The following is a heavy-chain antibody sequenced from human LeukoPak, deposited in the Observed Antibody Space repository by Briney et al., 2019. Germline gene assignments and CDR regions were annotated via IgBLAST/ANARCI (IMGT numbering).Heavy chain of an antibody. CDR2: INPNSGGT. D-gene: IGHD6-25*01. CDR3: ARDPSGHFYYFDY. J-gene: IGHJ4*02. CDR1: GYTFTGYY. V-gene: IGHV1-2*02. Sequence: AASVKVSCKASGYTFTGYYMHWVRQAPGQGLEWMGWINPNSGGTNYAQKFQGRVTMTRDTSISTAYMELSRLRSDDTAVYYCARDPSGHFYYFDYWGQGTLATVSS.